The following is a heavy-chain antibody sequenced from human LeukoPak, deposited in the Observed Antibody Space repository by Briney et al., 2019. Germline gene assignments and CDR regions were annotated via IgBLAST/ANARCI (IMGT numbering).Heavy chain of an antibody. J-gene: IGHJ4*02. CDR1: GFTFSSYW. CDR2: IKQDGSEK. Sequence: GGSLRLSCAASGFTFSSYWMSWVRQAPGKGLEWVANIKQDGSEKYYVDSVKGRFTISRDNAKNSLYLQMNSLRAEDTAVYYCAREQYCSGGSCYSPPYYFDYWGQGTLVTVSS. V-gene: IGHV3-7*01. D-gene: IGHD2-15*01. CDR3: AREQYCSGGSCYSPPYYFDY.